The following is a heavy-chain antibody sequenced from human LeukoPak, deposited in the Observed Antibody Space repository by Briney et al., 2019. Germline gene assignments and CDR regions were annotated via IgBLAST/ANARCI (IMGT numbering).Heavy chain of an antibody. CDR3: ARDYSSSWYWFDP. Sequence: GASVKVSCKASGYTFTGYYMQWVRQAPGQGREWMGRINPNSGGTNYAQKFQGRVTMTRDTSISTAYMELSRLRSDDTAVYYCARDYSSSWYWFDPWGQGTLVTVSS. D-gene: IGHD6-13*01. V-gene: IGHV1-2*06. J-gene: IGHJ5*02. CDR2: INPNSGGT. CDR1: GYTFTGYY.